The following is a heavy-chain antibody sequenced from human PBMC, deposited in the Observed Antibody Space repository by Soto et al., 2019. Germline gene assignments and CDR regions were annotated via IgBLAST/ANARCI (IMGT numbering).Heavy chain of an antibody. D-gene: IGHD1-26*01. CDR1: GFTFGDYA. Sequence: GGSLRLSCTASGFTFGDYAMSWFRQAPGKGLEWVGFIRSKAYGGTTEYAASVKGRFTISRDDSKSIAYLQMNSLKTEDTAVYYCTRDTESGSHLYYYYGMDVWGQGTTVTVSS. CDR3: TRDTESGSHLYYYYGMDV. J-gene: IGHJ6*02. CDR2: IRSKAYGGTT. V-gene: IGHV3-49*03.